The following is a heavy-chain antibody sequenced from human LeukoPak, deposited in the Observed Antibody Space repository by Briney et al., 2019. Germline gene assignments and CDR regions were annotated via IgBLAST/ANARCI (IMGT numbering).Heavy chain of an antibody. J-gene: IGHJ4*02. CDR1: GFTFSTSW. D-gene: IGHD6-19*01. V-gene: IGHV3-7*01. CDR2: IKRDGSEK. Sequence: GGSLRLSCAASGFTFSTSWMSWVRQAPGKWLEWVANIKRDGSEKYYVDSVKGRFTISRDNSKNSLYLQMDSLRAEDTAVYYCARISTSVAGADYWGQGTLVTVSS. CDR3: ARISTSVAGADY.